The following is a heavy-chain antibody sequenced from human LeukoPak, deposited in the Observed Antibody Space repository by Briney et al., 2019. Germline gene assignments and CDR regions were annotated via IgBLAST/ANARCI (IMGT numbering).Heavy chain of an antibody. Sequence: ASVKVSCKASGYIFTGYYMHWVRQAPGQGLEWMGWINPNSGGTDYAQKVQGRVTMTRDASISTAYMELSRLRSNDTAVYYCARTLNLEGFDYWGQGALVTVSS. D-gene: IGHD1-14*01. V-gene: IGHV1-2*02. CDR1: GYIFTGYY. CDR2: INPNSGGT. CDR3: ARTLNLEGFDY. J-gene: IGHJ4*02.